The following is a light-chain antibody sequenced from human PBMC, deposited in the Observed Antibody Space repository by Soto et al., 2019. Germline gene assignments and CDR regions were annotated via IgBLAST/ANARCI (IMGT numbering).Light chain of an antibody. V-gene: IGKV1-5*01. J-gene: IGKJ1*01. CDR1: VSINRW. CDR2: DAS. CDR3: QQYNTYWT. Sequence: DIQMTQSPSTLSASVGDRVTITCRASVSINRWLAWYQQKPRRAPKVLIYDASSLESGVPSRLSGSGSGTEFTLTITSLQPDDFATYHCQQYNTYWTFAQGTK.